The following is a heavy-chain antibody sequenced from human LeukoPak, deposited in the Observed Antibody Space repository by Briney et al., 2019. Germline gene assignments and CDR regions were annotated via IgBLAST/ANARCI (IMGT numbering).Heavy chain of an antibody. CDR3: ARVNSSGWYSDY. J-gene: IGHJ4*02. D-gene: IGHD6-19*01. Sequence: GGSLRLSCAASGFTVSSNYMSWVRQAPGRGLEWVSVIYSGGSTYYADSVKGRLTISRDNSKNTLYLQMNSLRAEDTAVYYCARVNSSGWYSDYWGQGTLVTVSS. V-gene: IGHV3-53*01. CDR1: GFTVSSNY. CDR2: IYSGGST.